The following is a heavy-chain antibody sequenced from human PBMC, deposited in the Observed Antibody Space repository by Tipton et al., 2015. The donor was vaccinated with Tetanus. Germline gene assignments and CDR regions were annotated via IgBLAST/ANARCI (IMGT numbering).Heavy chain of an antibody. CDR3: ARGGIAAAVGGLDY. Sequence: TLSLTCAVYGGSFSNYYLTWIRQPPGQGLEWIGEIHPSGITNYNPSLINRVTISVDTSKNQFSLRLTSVTAADTAVYYCARGGIAAAVGGLDYWGQGTLVTVSS. CDR2: IHPSGIT. CDR1: GGSFSNYY. D-gene: IGHD6-13*01. V-gene: IGHV4-34*01. J-gene: IGHJ4*02.